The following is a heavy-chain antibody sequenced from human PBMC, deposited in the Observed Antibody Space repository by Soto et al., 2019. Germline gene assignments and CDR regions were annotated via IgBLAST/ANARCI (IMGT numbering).Heavy chain of an antibody. CDR1: GFTFSSYA. CDR2: ISYDGSNK. J-gene: IGHJ3*02. D-gene: IGHD3-22*01. CDR3: ARDTYYYDSSGYYPDAFDI. Sequence: GGSLRLFCAASGFTFSSYAMHWVSPDPGKGLVWVAVISYDGSNKYYADSVKGRFTISRDNSKNTLYLQMNSLRAEDTAVYYCARDTYYYDSSGYYPDAFDIWGQGTMVTVSS. V-gene: IGHV3-30-3*01.